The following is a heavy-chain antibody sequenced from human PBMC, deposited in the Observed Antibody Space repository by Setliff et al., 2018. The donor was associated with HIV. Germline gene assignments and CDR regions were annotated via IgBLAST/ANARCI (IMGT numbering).Heavy chain of an antibody. CDR3: ARGYASGYDAYGY. V-gene: IGHV4-34*01. Sequence: PSETLSLTCAVYGGSFSDYYWNWIRQPPGKGLEWIGEIIHSGSINYNPSLKSRVTISVDTYNNQFSLNMNSVNAADTAVYYCARGYASGYDAYGYWGQGTLVTVSS. CDR2: IIHSGSI. D-gene: IGHD5-12*01. CDR1: GGSFSDYY. J-gene: IGHJ4*02.